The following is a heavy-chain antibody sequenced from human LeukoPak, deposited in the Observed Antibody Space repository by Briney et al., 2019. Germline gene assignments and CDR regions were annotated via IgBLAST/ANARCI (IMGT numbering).Heavy chain of an antibody. D-gene: IGHD3-16*01. J-gene: IGHJ4*02. CDR2: IRTKANSYAT. V-gene: IGHV3-73*01. Sequence: PGGSLKLSCAASGFTFSGSAMHWVRQASGKGLEWIGRIRTKANSYATEYGASVKGRFTISRDDSKNTAYLQVNSLKTEDTAVYYCGRGGDLIDYWGQRTLVTVSS. CDR1: GFTFSGSA. CDR3: GRGGDLIDY.